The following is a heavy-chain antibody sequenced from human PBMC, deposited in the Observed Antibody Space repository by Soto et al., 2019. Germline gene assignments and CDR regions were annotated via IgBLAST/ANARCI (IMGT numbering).Heavy chain of an antibody. J-gene: IGHJ4*02. D-gene: IGHD3-10*01. CDR2: IYYSGST. CDR1: GGSISSGGYY. V-gene: IGHV4-31*03. Sequence: SETLSLTCTVSGGSISSGGYYWSWIRQHPGKGLEWIGYIYYSGSTYYNPSLKSRVTISVDTSKNQFSLKLSSVTAADTAVYYCARGYTMVRGVPYYFDYWGQGTLVTVSS. CDR3: ARGYTMVRGVPYYFDY.